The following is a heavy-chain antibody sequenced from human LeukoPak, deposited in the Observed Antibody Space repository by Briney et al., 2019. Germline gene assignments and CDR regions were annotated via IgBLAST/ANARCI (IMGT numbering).Heavy chain of an antibody. D-gene: IGHD1-1*01. CDR2: IIPILNIP. Sequence: GASVKVSCKASGGTFDNSAINWVRQAPGQGLEWMGRIIPILNIPNYAQKLQGRVTIAADKSTSTAYMELSSLRSDDTAVYYCAREKMEFGYYGLDVWGQGTTVTVSS. V-gene: IGHV1-69*04. J-gene: IGHJ6*02. CDR3: AREKMEFGYYGLDV. CDR1: GGTFDNSA.